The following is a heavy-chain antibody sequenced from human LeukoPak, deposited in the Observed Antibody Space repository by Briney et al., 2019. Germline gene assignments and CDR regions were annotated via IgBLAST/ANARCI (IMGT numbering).Heavy chain of an antibody. CDR2: IYYSGST. D-gene: IGHD2-15*01. J-gene: IGHJ6*03. Sequence: SETLSLTCTVSGGSISSSSYYWGWIRQPPGKGLEWIGSIYYSGSTYSNPSLKSRVTISVDTSKNQFSLKLSSVTAADTAVYYCARLFSGGNYYHYYMDVWGKGTTVTVSS. CDR3: ARLFSGGNYYHYYMDV. V-gene: IGHV4-39*01. CDR1: GGSISSSSYY.